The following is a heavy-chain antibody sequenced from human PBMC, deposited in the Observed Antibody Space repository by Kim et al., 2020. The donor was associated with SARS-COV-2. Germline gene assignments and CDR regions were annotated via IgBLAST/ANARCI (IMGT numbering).Heavy chain of an antibody. CDR1: GGSISSYY. J-gene: IGHJ6*02. CDR2: IYYSGST. CDR3: ASSGGPEKTNYYYYYGMDV. V-gene: IGHV4-59*01. D-gene: IGHD3-10*01. Sequence: SETLSLTCTVSGGSISSYYWSWIRQPPGKGLEWIGYIYYSGSTNYNPSLKSRVTISVDTSKNQFSLKLSSVTAADTAVYYCASSGGPEKTNYYYYYGMDVWGQGTTVTVSS.